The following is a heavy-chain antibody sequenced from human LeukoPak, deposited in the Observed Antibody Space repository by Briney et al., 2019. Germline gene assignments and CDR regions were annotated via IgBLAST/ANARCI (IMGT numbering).Heavy chain of an antibody. V-gene: IGHV1-18*01. CDR3: ARVSGSYYFDY. CDR2: IDAYNGNT. D-gene: IGHD1-26*01. Sequence: GASVKVPCKASGYTFTSYGISWVRQAPGQGLEWRGWIDAYNGNTNYAQTLQGRVTMTTDTSTNTAPLELRTLSSDDTPVDSCARVSGSYYFDYWGQGTLVTVSS. J-gene: IGHJ4*02. CDR1: GYTFTSYG.